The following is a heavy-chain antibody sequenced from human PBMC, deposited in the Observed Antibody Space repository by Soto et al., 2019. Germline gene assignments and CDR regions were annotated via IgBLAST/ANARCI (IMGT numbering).Heavy chain of an antibody. Sequence: PGGSLRLSCAASGFTFSDYSMNWVRQAPGKGLEWVSFINTRSTTMRYADSVEGRFTISRDNAKNSLYLQMNSLRAEDTAVYYCNYYDFWSGFDCPRGLCMDVWGQGTTVTVSS. V-gene: IGHV3-48*01. J-gene: IGHJ6*02. D-gene: IGHD3-3*01. CDR3: NYYDFWSGFDCPRGLCMDV. CDR2: INTRSTTM. CDR1: GFTFSDYS.